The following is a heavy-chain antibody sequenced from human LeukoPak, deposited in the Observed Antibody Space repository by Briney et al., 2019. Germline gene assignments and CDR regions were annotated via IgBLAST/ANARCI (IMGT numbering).Heavy chain of an antibody. Sequence: SVKVSCKASGYTFTGYYMHWVRQAPGQGLEWMGGIIPIFGTANYAQKFQGRVTITADESTSTAHMELSSLRSEDTAVYYCAREVAVAGTLAVFDPWGQGTLVTVSS. J-gene: IGHJ5*02. D-gene: IGHD6-19*01. V-gene: IGHV1-69*13. CDR3: AREVAVAGTLAVFDP. CDR1: GYTFTGYY. CDR2: IIPIFGTA.